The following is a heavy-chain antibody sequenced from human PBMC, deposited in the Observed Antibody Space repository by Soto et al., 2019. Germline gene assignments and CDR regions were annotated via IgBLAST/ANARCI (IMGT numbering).Heavy chain of an antibody. Sequence: PGGSLRLSCAASGFTFSSYAMHWVRQAPGKGLEWVAVISYDGSNKYYADSVKGRFTISRDNSKNTLYLQMNSLRAEDTAVYYCARDYGITMIVAHAFDIWGQGRMVTVSS. CDR2: ISYDGSNK. V-gene: IGHV3-30-3*01. J-gene: IGHJ3*02. CDR3: ARDYGITMIVAHAFDI. CDR1: GFTFSSYA. D-gene: IGHD3-22*01.